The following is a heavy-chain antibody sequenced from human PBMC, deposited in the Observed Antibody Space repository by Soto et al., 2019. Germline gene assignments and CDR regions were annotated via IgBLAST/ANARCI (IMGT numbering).Heavy chain of an antibody. CDR2: IYSGGST. CDR3: ARDRGYPDSFDI. V-gene: IGHV3-53*01. CDR1: GFTRSMQH. D-gene: IGHD3-10*01. J-gene: IGHJ3*02. Sequence: GGALKLSLAGPGFTRSMQHMSWVRQAPGKGLEWVSVIYSGGSTYYADSVKGRFTISRDNSKNTLYLQMNSLRVDDTAVYYCARDRGYPDSFDIWGQGTMVTVS.